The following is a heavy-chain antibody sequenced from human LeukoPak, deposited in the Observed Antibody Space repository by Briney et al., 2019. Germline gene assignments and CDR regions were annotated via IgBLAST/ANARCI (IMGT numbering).Heavy chain of an antibody. J-gene: IGHJ4*02. CDR1: GFTFDDYA. D-gene: IGHD4-17*01. V-gene: IGHV3-9*01. CDR3: AGDYDGY. CDR2: IIWNSGSI. Sequence: GGSLRLSCAASGFTFDDYAMHWVRQAPGKGLEWVSGIIWNSGSIGYADSVKGRFTISRDDAKNSLYLQMNSLRAEDTALYYCAGDYDGYWGQGTLVTVSS.